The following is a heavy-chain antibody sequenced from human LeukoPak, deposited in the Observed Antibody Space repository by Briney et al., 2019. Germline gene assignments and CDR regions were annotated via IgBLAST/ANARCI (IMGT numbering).Heavy chain of an antibody. Sequence: GESLKISCKGSGFRFTSNWIGWVRQTPGKGLEWMGIIYPGDSDTRYSPSFQGQVTISADKSISTAYLQWSSLKASDTAMYYCARLLRYGSGSYFDYWGQGSLVTVSS. D-gene: IGHD3-10*01. CDR1: GFRFTSNW. J-gene: IGHJ4*02. V-gene: IGHV5-51*01. CDR2: IYPGDSDT. CDR3: ARLLRYGSGSYFDY.